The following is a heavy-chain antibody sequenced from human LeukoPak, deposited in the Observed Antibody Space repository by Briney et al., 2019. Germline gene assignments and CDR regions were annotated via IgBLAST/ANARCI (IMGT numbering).Heavy chain of an antibody. J-gene: IGHJ4*02. Sequence: ASVKVSCKASGGTFSSYAISWVRQAPGQGLEWMGWMNPNSGNTGYAQKFQGRVTITRNTSISTAYMELSSLRSEDTAVYYCARGGSTSQAFFDYWGQGTLVTVSS. CDR1: GGTFSSYA. CDR2: MNPNSGNT. CDR3: ARGGSTSQAFFDY. D-gene: IGHD2-2*01. V-gene: IGHV1-8*03.